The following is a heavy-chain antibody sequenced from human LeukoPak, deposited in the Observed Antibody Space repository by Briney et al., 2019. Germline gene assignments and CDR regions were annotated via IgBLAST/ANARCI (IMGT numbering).Heavy chain of an antibody. D-gene: IGHD3-22*01. Sequence: PSETLSLTCAVYGGSFSGYYWGWIRQPPGKGLEWIGEINHSGSTNYNPSLKSRVTISVDTSKNQFSLKLSSVTAVDTAVYYCARGRDDSSGYLGDFDYWGQGTLVTVSS. CDR3: ARGRDDSSGYLGDFDY. CDR1: GGSFSGYY. CDR2: INHSGST. V-gene: IGHV4-34*01. J-gene: IGHJ4*02.